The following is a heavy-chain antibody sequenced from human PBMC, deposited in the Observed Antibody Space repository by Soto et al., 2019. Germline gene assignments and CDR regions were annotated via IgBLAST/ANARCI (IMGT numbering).Heavy chain of an antibody. CDR1: GYSFTSYW. D-gene: IGHD6-13*01. CDR2: IDPSDSYT. Sequence: GESLKISCKGSGYSFTSYWITWVRQMPGKGLEWMGRIDPSDSYTNYSPSFQGHVTISADKSISTAYLQWSSLKASDTAMYDCARQLDSSSWYPFGYWGQGTLVTAPQ. CDR3: ARQLDSSSWYPFGY. V-gene: IGHV5-10-1*01. J-gene: IGHJ4*02.